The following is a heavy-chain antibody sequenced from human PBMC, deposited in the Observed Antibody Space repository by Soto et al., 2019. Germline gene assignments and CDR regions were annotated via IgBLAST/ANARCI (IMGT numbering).Heavy chain of an antibody. CDR3: VKDSYADFHRVLSTAEYFFDY. J-gene: IGHJ4*01. CDR2: ITWNSGKI. CDR1: GFTFDDYA. D-gene: IGHD2-15*01. Sequence: PGGSLRLSCTASGFTFDDYAMHWVRQGPGRGLEWVPGITWNSGKIAYADSVKGRFTIARDDDNNSLYLQMNSLRPEDTALYYCVKDSYADFHRVLSTAEYFFDYWGHGTLGTVSS. V-gene: IGHV3-9*01.